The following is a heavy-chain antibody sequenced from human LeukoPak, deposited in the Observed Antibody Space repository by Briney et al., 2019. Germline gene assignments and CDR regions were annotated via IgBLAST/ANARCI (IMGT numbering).Heavy chain of an antibody. CDR3: AAAEYSSSSPFDY. V-gene: IGHV4-59*01. D-gene: IGHD6-6*01. CDR2: IYYSGST. J-gene: IGHJ4*02. CDR1: GGSISSYY. Sequence: PSETLSLTCTVSGGSISSYYWSWIRQPPGKGLEWIGYIYYSGSTNYNPSLKSRVTISVDTSKNQFSLKLSSVTAADTAVYYCAAAEYSSSSPFDYWGQGNLVTVSS.